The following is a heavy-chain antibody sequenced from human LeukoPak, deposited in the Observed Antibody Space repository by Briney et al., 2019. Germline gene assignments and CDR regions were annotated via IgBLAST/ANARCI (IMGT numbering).Heavy chain of an antibody. CDR2: IKQDGSEK. CDR3: ARMTASEGSSWPSKREYYFDY. J-gene: IGHJ4*02. CDR1: GFTFSSHW. V-gene: IGHV3-7*01. Sequence: GGSLRLSCAASGFTFSSHWMSWVRQAPGKGLEWVANIKQDGSEKHYVDSVKGRFTISRDNAKNSLYLQMNSLRAEDTAVYYCARMTASEGSSWPSKREYYFDYWGQGTLVTVSS. D-gene: IGHD6-13*01.